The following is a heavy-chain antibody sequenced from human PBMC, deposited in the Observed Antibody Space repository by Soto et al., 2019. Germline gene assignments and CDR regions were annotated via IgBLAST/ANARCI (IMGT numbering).Heavy chain of an antibody. CDR2: ISYDGSNK. CDR1: GFTFSSYG. V-gene: IGHV3-30*18. D-gene: IGHD6-6*01. Sequence: GGSLRLSCAASGFTFSSYGMHWVRQAPGKGLEWVAVISYDGSNKYYADSVKGRFTISRDNSKNTLYLQMNSLRAEDTAVYYCAKDIAARPLYYFDYWGQGTLVTVS. J-gene: IGHJ4*02. CDR3: AKDIAARPLYYFDY.